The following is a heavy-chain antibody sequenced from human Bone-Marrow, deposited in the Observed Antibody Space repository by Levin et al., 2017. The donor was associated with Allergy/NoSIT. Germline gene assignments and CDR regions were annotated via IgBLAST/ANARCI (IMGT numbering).Heavy chain of an antibody. CDR1: GDSLTSHY. D-gene: IGHD6-13*01. CDR2: IYYGVST. J-gene: IGHJ4*02. CDR3: AKVDSSTWYPPGYYFDC. V-gene: IGHV4-59*11. Sequence: SETLSLTCTVSGDSLTSHYWSWIRQSQGKGLEWIGFIYYGVSTNYNPSLKSRVRISVDTSKNQFSLRLATVTAADTAVYYCAKVDSSTWYPPGYYFDCWGQGALVAVSS.